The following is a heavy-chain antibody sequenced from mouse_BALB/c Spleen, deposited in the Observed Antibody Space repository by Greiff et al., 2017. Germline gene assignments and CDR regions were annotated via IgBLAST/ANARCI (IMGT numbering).Heavy chain of an antibody. V-gene: IGHV1S22*01. CDR1: GYTFTSYW. Sequence: LQQPGSELVRPGASVKLSCKASGYTFTSYWMHWVKQRPGQGLEWIGNIYPGSGSTNYDEKFKSKATLTVDTSSSTAYMQLSSLTSEDSAVYYCTRENLYYAMDYWGQGTSVTVSS. J-gene: IGHJ4*01. CDR3: TRENLYYAMDY. CDR2: IYPGSGST.